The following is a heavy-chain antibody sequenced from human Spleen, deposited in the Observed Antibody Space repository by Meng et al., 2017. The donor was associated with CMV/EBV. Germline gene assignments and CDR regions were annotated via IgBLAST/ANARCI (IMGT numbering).Heavy chain of an antibody. V-gene: IGHV1-69*06. Sequence: SVKVSCKASGGTFSSYAISWVRQAPGQGLEWMGGIIPIFGTANYAQKFQGRVTINADKRTSTAYMDLSTLSSEDTAVYYYARENSKEYNYYVMDVWGQGTTVTVSS. CDR1: GGTFSSYA. J-gene: IGHJ6*02. CDR2: IIPIFGTA. D-gene: IGHD1/OR15-1a*01. CDR3: ARENSKEYNYYVMDV.